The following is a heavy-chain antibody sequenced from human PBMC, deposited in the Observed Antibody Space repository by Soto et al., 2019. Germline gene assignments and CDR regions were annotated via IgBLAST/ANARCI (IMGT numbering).Heavy chain of an antibody. D-gene: IGHD4-17*01. V-gene: IGHV3-74*01. CDR1: GFTFRSYW. Sequence: GGALRLSWSASGFTFRSYWMHWVRQAPGKGLVWVSRINSDGSSTSYAASVKGRFTISRDNAKNTLYLQMNSLRAEDTAVYYCARDHDYGDYADWGQGNLVTVSS. CDR3: ARDHDYGDYAD. CDR2: INSDGSST. J-gene: IGHJ4*02.